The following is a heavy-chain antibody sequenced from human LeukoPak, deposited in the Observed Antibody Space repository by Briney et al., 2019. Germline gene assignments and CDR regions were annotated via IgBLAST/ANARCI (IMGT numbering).Heavy chain of an antibody. CDR1: GYTFTSYG. J-gene: IGHJ4*02. V-gene: IGHV1-18*01. CDR2: TSAHNDDT. Sequence: ASVKVSFKASGYTFTSYGISWVRQAPGQGLEWMGWTSAHNDDTNYAETLQGRLSMTTDISTSTAYMELTSLGSDDTAVYYCARDWDSRNDYFDPWGQGTLVSVSS. D-gene: IGHD1-1*01. CDR3: ARDWDSRNDYFDP.